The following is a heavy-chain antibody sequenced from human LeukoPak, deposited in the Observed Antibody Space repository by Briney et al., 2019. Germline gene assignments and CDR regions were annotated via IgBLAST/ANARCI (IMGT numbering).Heavy chain of an antibody. CDR1: GFTFSSYS. CDR2: ISTNGDST. D-gene: IGHD3-9*01. CDR3: AKDGEYDILTGYPDY. V-gene: IGHV3-23*01. J-gene: IGHJ4*02. Sequence: PGGSLRLSCVASGFTFSSYSMSWVRQAPGKGLEWVSAISTNGDSTPYADSVKGRLTISRDNSKNTLYLEMNSLRAEDTAIYYCAKDGEYDILTGYPDYWGQGTLVTVSS.